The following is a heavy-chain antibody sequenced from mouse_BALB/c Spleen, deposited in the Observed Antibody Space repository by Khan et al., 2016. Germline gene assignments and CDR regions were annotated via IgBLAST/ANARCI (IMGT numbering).Heavy chain of an antibody. D-gene: IGHD6-1*01. CDR1: GFNIKDTY. CDR3: ARGRTAFAY. Sequence: VQLKQSGAELVKPGASVKLSCTASGFNIKDTYMHWVKRRPEQGLEWIGRIDPANGNTKYDPKFQGKATITADTSSNTAYLQLSSLTSEDTAVYYCARGRTAFAYWGPGTLVTVSA. J-gene: IGHJ3*01. CDR2: IDPANGNT. V-gene: IGHV14-3*02.